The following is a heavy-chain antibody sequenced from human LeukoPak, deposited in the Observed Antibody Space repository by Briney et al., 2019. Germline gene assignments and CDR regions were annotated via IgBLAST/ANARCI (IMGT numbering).Heavy chain of an antibody. CDR2: IYYSGST. V-gene: IGHV4-59*01. CDR3: ARDGVAVAGGEYYFDY. J-gene: IGHJ4*02. Sequence: PSETLSLTCTVSGGSISSYYWSWIRQPPGKGLEWIGYIYYSGSTNYNPSLKSRVTISVDTSKNQFSLKLSSVTAADTAVYYCARDGVAVAGGEYYFDYWGQGTLVTVSS. CDR1: GGSISSYY. D-gene: IGHD6-19*01.